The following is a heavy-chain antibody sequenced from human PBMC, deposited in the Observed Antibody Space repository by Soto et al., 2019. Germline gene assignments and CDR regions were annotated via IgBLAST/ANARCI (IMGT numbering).Heavy chain of an antibody. CDR1: GGSVSSGSYY. CDR3: ARVGVWFGDTHYYYGMDV. D-gene: IGHD3-10*01. V-gene: IGHV4-61*01. J-gene: IGHJ6*02. Sequence: QVQLQESGPGLVKPSETLSLTCTVSGGSVSSGSYYWSWIRQPPGKGLEWIGYIYYSGSTNYNPSLKSRVTISADTSKNQFSLKLSSVTAADTAVYYCARVGVWFGDTHYYYGMDVWGQGTTVTVSS. CDR2: IYYSGST.